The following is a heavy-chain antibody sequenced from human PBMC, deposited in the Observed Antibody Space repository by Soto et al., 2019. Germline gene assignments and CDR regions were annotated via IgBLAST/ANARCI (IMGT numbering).Heavy chain of an antibody. CDR3: ASGGNWFDP. J-gene: IGHJ5*02. D-gene: IGHD3-16*01. V-gene: IGHV4-59*01. CDR1: GGSISNYY. CDR2: MYYNGNI. Sequence: PSETLSLTCNVSGGSISNYYWTWVRQSPEKGLEWIGYMYYNGNINYNPSLRSRVTISIDTSKNQFSLTLESVTAADTAVYYCASGGNWFDPWGQGVLVTVSS.